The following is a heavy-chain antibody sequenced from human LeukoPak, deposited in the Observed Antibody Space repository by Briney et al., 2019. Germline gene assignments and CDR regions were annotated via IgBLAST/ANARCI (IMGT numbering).Heavy chain of an antibody. V-gene: IGHV4-4*07. J-gene: IGHJ5*02. CDR1: GASIRSYY. CDR2: VHTSGIT. Sequence: PSETLSLTCSISGASIRSYYWSWIRQPAGKGLEWIGRVHTSGITNYNPSLKTRVTMSIDTSKNQFYLNLISVTAADTAMYYCARDEKHGYGDYGVDPWGQGTLVTVSA. CDR3: ARDEKHGYGDYGVDP. D-gene: IGHD4-17*01.